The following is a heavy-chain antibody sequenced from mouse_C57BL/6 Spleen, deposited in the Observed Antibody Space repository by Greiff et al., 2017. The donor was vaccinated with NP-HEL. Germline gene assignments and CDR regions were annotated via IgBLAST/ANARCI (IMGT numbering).Heavy chain of an antibody. J-gene: IGHJ3*01. Sequence: QVQLQQPGTELVKPGASVKLSCKASGYTFTSYWMHWVKQRPGQGLEWIGNINPSNGGTNYNEKFKSKATLTVDKSSRTAYMQLSSLTSEDSAVYYCARGNYYGSSFAWFAYWGQGTLVTVSA. D-gene: IGHD1-1*01. CDR1: GYTFTSYW. CDR3: ARGNYYGSSFAWFAY. V-gene: IGHV1-53*01. CDR2: INPSNGGT.